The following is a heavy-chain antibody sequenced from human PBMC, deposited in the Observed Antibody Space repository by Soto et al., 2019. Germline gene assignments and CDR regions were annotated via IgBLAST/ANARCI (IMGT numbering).Heavy chain of an antibody. J-gene: IGHJ5*02. CDR3: ARVRRGSSYGYDP. CDR1: GYTFTSYD. V-gene: IGHV1-8*01. Sequence: QVQLVQSGAEVKKHGASGKVYCKSSGYTFTSYDINWVRQATGQGLEWMGWMNPNSGNTGYAQKFQGRVTMTRNTSISTAYMALSSLRSADTAVYYCARVRRGSSYGYDPWGQGTRVTVAA. D-gene: IGHD5-18*01. CDR2: MNPNSGNT.